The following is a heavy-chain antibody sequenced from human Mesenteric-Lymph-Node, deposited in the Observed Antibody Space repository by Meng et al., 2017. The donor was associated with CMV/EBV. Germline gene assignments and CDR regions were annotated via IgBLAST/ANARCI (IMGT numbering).Heavy chain of an antibody. CDR2: MYYRWST. Sequence: CSWRRCRRPAVSGLRWTGTMYYRWSTYYNPTHNSRHTMSVDTSSNQFSLRLSSVTAANMAVYYCAGDSPTAGFYYSGGYSRGYFDYWGQGMLVTVSS. D-gene: IGHD3-22*01. CDR1: CS. V-gene: IGHV4-39*07. J-gene: IGHJ4*02. CDR3: AGDSPTAGFYYSGGYSRGYFDY.